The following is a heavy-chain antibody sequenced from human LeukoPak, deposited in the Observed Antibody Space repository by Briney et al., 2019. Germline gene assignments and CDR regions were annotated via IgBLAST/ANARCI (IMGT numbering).Heavy chain of an antibody. CDR3: ARGGDFDY. J-gene: IGHJ4*02. Sequence: GGSLRLSCAASGFTFSSFAMHWVRQAPGKGLEWVAVISYDGSNKYYADSVKGRFTISRDNAKNSLYLQMNSLRDEDTAVYYCARGGDFDYWGQGTLVTVSS. V-gene: IGHV3-30-3*01. CDR1: GFTFSSFA. CDR2: ISYDGSNK.